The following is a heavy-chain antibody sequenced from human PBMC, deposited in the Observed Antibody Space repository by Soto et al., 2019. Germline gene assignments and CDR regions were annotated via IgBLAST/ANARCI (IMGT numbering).Heavy chain of an antibody. J-gene: IGHJ5*02. CDR2: IYWNDDK. CDR3: APHRGSYAGKNLFDP. Sequence: SGPTLVNPTQTLTLTCTFSGFSLSTSGVGVGWIRQPPGKALEWLALIYWNDDKRYSPSLKSRLTITKDTSKNQVVLTMTNMDAVDTAPYYCAPHRGSYAGKNLFDPWGQGTLVTVSS. D-gene: IGHD3-16*01. CDR1: GFSLSTSGVG. V-gene: IGHV2-5*01.